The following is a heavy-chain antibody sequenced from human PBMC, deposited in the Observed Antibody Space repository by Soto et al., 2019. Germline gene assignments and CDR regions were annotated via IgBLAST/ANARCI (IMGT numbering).Heavy chain of an antibody. J-gene: IGHJ6*02. D-gene: IGHD3-3*01. CDR2: ISAYNGNT. Sequence: QVQLVQSGAEVKKPGASVKVSCKASGYTFTSYGITWVRQAPGQGLEWMGWISAYNGNTNYTQKLQGRVTMTTDTSTSRANMELRSLQSDDMAVYYCARMYYDFWSGYYGGDNYYYGMDVWGQGTTVTVSS. V-gene: IGHV1-18*03. CDR1: GYTFTSYG. CDR3: ARMYYDFWSGYYGGDNYYYGMDV.